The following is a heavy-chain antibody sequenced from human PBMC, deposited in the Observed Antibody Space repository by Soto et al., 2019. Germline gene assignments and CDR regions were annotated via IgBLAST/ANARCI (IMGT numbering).Heavy chain of an antibody. CDR2: ISANSGNT. CDR3: ARDSTGYCSSTSCYTNNWFDP. CDR1: GYTFTSYG. J-gene: IGHJ5*02. Sequence: ASVKVSCKASGYTFTSYGISWVRQAPGQGLEWMGWISANSGNTNYAQKLQGRVTMTTDTSTSTAYMELSRLRSDDTAVYYCARDSTGYCSSTSCYTNNWFDPWGQGTLVTV. V-gene: IGHV1-18*01. D-gene: IGHD2-2*02.